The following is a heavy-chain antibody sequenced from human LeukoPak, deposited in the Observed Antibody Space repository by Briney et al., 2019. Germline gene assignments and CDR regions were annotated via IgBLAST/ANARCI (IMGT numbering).Heavy chain of an antibody. CDR2: IDTSGGDI. J-gene: IGHJ6*02. Sequence: PGGSLRLSCAASGFIFSHDEMNWVRQAPGKGLEWVSYIDTSGGDIYYADSVKGRFTISRDNAKNSVYLQMYSLRVEDTAVYYCARASRLDYHYGMDVWGQGTTVTVSS. CDR1: GFIFSHDE. D-gene: IGHD3-9*01. V-gene: IGHV3-48*03. CDR3: ARASRLDYHYGMDV.